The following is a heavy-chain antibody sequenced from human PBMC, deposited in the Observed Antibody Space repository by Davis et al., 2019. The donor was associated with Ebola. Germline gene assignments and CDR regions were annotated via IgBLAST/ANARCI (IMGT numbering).Heavy chain of an antibody. CDR3: ARDIRRGDFDY. Sequence: SETLSLTCTASGGSINSHYWTWIRQPPGKRLEWIGYIYYSGRTNYNPSLESRVTISIDTSKNQFSLKLSSVTAADTAVYYCARDIRRGDFDYWGQGTPVTVSS. V-gene: IGHV4-59*11. CDR1: GGSINSHY. CDR2: IYYSGRT. J-gene: IGHJ4*02. D-gene: IGHD3-10*01.